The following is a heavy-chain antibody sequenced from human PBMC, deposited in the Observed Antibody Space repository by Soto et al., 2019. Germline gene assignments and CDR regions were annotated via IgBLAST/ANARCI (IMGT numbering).Heavy chain of an antibody. V-gene: IGHV4-39*01. CDR2: LYYSGST. CDR1: GGSIGTRNYY. CDR3: ARHYRSGWDYFDY. D-gene: IGHD6-19*01. Sequence: QLQLQESGPGLVKPSETLSLTCNVSGGSIGTRNYYWAWIRQPPGKGLEWIGSLYYSGSTYYNPSPKSRVTISVDTSKNQCSLKVTSVTAAATAVYYCARHYRSGWDYFDYWGQGTLVTVSS. J-gene: IGHJ4*02.